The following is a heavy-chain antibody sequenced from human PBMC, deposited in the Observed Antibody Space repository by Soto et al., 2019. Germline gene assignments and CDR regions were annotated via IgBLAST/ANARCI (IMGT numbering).Heavy chain of an antibody. CDR3: ARSAGSSSPYFDY. V-gene: IGHV3-53*01. Sequence: SLRLSCAASGFTVSSNYMSWVRQAPGKGLEWVSVIYSGGSTYYADSVKGRFTISRDNSKNTLYLQMNSVRAEDTAVYYCARSAGSSSPYFDYWGQGTLVTVSS. J-gene: IGHJ4*02. CDR1: GFTVSSNY. D-gene: IGHD6-6*01. CDR2: IYSGGST.